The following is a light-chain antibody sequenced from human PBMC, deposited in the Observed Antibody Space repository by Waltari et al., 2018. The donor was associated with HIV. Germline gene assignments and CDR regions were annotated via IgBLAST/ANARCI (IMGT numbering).Light chain of an antibody. CDR2: ENN. CDR1: SGSIAGHY. V-gene: IGLV6-57*02. J-gene: IGLJ3*02. CDR3: QSYDSNNQGV. Sequence: NFMLTQPHSVSESPGKTVIISCTGSSGSIAGHYVQWFQQRPGSAPTTVIYENNQRPSGVPDRFSGSIDTSSNSASLTISGLKTDDEADYYCQSYDSNNQGVIGGGTKLTVL.